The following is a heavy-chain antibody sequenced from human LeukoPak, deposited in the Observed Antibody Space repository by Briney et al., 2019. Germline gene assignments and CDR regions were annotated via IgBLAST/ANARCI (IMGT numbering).Heavy chain of an antibody. J-gene: IGHJ3*02. CDR2: INHSGST. CDR3: ARDDSQAAFDI. CDR1: GGSFSGYY. V-gene: IGHV4-34*01. D-gene: IGHD2-21*02. Sequence: SETLSLTCAVYGGSFSGYYWSWIRQPPGKGLEWIGEINHSGSTNYNPSLKSRVTMSVDTSKNQFSLKLSSVTAADTAVYYCARDDSQAAFDIWGQGTMVTVSS.